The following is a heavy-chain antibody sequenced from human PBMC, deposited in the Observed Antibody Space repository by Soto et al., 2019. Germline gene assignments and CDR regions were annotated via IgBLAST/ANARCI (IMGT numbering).Heavy chain of an antibody. CDR3: ARSGLYYDILTGYFPGPANFDY. Sequence: SETLSLTCTVSGGSIISSSYYWGWIRQPPGKGLEWIGSIYYSGSTYYNPSLKSRVTISVDTSKNQFSLKLSSVTAADTAVYYCARSGLYYDILTGYFPGPANFDYWGQGTLVTVSS. V-gene: IGHV4-39*01. D-gene: IGHD3-9*01. J-gene: IGHJ4*02. CDR1: GGSIISSSYY. CDR2: IYYSGST.